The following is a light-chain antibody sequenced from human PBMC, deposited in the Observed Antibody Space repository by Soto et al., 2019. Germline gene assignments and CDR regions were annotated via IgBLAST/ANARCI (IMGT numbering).Light chain of an antibody. V-gene: IGKV3-15*01. CDR2: DAS. J-gene: IGKJ1*01. CDR1: QSIKNA. CDR3: QQYDNWPWT. Sequence: ERVLTQSPPTLSVSPGESATLSCRASQSIKNALAWYQQKPGQSPRLLIFDASTRATGVPARFSGSGSGTEFTLTIGSLQSEDFALYYCQQYDNWPWTFGQGAKVEVK.